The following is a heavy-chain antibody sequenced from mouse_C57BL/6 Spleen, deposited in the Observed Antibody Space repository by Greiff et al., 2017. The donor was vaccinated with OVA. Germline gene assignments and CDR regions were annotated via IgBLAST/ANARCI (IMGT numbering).Heavy chain of an antibody. J-gene: IGHJ2*01. CDR2: IYPGDGDT. CDR1: GYAFSSSW. V-gene: IGHV1-82*01. CDR3: ARWDYYDYDVDY. Sequence: QVQLKQSGPELVKPGASVKISCKASGYAFSSSWMNWVKQRPGKGLEWIGRIYPGDGDTNYNGKFKGKATLTADKSSSTAYMQLSSLTTEDSAVYFGARWDYYDYDVDYWGQGTTLTVSS. D-gene: IGHD2-4*01.